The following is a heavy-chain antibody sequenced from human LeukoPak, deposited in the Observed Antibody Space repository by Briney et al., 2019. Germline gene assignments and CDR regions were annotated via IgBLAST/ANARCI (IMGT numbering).Heavy chain of an antibody. Sequence: ASVKVSCKASGYTFTSSDINWVRQATGQGLEWMGWMNPNSGNTGFEQKFQGRLTITRNTSISTAYMELSSLRSEDTAVYYCARGGDDAFDIWGQGTMVTVSS. CDR3: ARGGDDAFDI. V-gene: IGHV1-8*03. CDR2: MNPNSGNT. D-gene: IGHD7-27*01. J-gene: IGHJ3*02. CDR1: GYTFTSSD.